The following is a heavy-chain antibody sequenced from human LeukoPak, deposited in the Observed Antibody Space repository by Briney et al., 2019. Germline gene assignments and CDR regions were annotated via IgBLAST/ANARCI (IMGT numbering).Heavy chain of an antibody. CDR1: GFTFSSHW. D-gene: IGHD1-26*01. CDR2: CNSDWNSI. V-gene: IGHV3-74*01. CDR3: ARGVYFFDY. J-gene: IGHJ4*02. Sequence: PGGSLRLSCTASGFTFSSHWMHWLRQAPEKGLVWVSRCNSDWNSIIYAASVKGRFTISRDNAKNTLYLQMNSLRAEDTGVYYWARGVYFFDYWGQGALVTVPP.